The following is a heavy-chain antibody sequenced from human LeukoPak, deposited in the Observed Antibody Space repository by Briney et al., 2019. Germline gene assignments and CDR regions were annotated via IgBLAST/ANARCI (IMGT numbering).Heavy chain of an antibody. Sequence: GGSLRLSCAASGFTFSSYAMTWVRQPPGKGLEWVSTISANGGTTYYADSVKGRFTISGDNSKNALYLQMNSLRAEDTAVYYCAKDQIVGPDYFDYWGQGTLVTVSS. V-gene: IGHV3-23*01. CDR1: GFTFSSYA. D-gene: IGHD1-26*01. J-gene: IGHJ4*02. CDR3: AKDQIVGPDYFDY. CDR2: ISANGGTT.